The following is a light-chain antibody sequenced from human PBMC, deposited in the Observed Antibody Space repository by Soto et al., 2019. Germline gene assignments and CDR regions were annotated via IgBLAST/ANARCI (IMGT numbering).Light chain of an antibody. J-gene: IGKJ4*01. CDR2: GAS. V-gene: IGKV3-20*01. Sequence: EIVLTQSPGTLSLSPGERATLSCRASQSVSSNYLAWYQQKPGQAPRLLIYGASSRATGIPDRFSGSGSGTDFTLTLSRLEPEDFVVYYCQQYGSSPPLTFGGGTKVEIK. CDR3: QQYGSSPPLT. CDR1: QSVSSNY.